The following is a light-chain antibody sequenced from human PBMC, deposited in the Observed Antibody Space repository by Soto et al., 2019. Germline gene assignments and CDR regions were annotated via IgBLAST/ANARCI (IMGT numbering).Light chain of an antibody. V-gene: IGKV1-13*02. CDR3: QQFNSYPRA. Sequence: AIQLTQSPSSLSASVGDRVTITCRASQGISSALAWYQQKPGKAPKLLIYDASSLESGVPSRFSGSGSGTDFTLTISSLQPEDFASYYSQQFNSYPRAFGPGTKVDIK. CDR1: QGISSA. J-gene: IGKJ3*01. CDR2: DAS.